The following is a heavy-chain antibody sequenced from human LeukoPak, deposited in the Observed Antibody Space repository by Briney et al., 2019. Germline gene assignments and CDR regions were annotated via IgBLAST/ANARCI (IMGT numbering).Heavy chain of an antibody. D-gene: IGHD6-19*01. CDR3: ARGHSSGWLRKYFDY. CDR2: INHSGST. Sequence: SETLSLTCAVYGGSFNGYYWTWIRQPPGKGLEWIGEINHSGSTDYNPSLKSRVTISVDTSKNQFSLKLSSVTAADTAVYYCARGHSSGWLRKYFDYWGQGTLVTVSS. CDR1: GGSFNGYY. J-gene: IGHJ4*02. V-gene: IGHV4-34*01.